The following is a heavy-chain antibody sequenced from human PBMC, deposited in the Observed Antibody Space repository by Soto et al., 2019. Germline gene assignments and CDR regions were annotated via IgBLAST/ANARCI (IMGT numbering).Heavy chain of an antibody. V-gene: IGHV5-51*01. D-gene: IGHD6-6*01. CDR2: IYPGDSDT. Sequence: GESLKISCKGSGYSFTSYWIGWVRQMPGKGLEWMGIIYPGDSDTRYSPSFQGQVTISRDNSKNTLYLQMNSLRAEDTAVYYCAKGAAQFYYYYYMDVWGKGTTVTVSS. J-gene: IGHJ6*03. CDR1: GYSFTSYW. CDR3: AKGAAQFYYYYYMDV.